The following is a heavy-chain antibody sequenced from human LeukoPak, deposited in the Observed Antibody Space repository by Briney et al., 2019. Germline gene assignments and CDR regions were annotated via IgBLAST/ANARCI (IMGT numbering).Heavy chain of an antibody. V-gene: IGHV3-53*01. CDR1: GFTVSSNY. D-gene: IGHD1-7*01. CDR2: IYSGGST. Sequence: GGSLRLSCAASGFTVSSNYMSWVRQAPGKGLEWVSIIYSGGSTYYTDSVKGRFTISRDSSKNTLYLQMNSLRAEDTAVYYCAGELELRSAWFDPWGQGTLVTVSS. J-gene: IGHJ5*02. CDR3: AGELELRSAWFDP.